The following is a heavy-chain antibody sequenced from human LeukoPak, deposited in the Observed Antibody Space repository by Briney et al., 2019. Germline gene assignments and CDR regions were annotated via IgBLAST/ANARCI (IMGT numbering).Heavy chain of an antibody. V-gene: IGHV1-46*01. D-gene: IGHD5-18*01. Sequence: VASVKVSCKASGYTFTSYYMHWVRQAPGQGLEWMGIINPSGGSTSYAQKFQGRVTMTRDTSTSTVYMELSSLRSEDTAVYYCARVPVVSYGNAESFQHWAQGPLVTVSS. J-gene: IGHJ1*01. CDR3: ARVPVVSYGNAESFQH. CDR1: GYTFTSYY. CDR2: INPSGGST.